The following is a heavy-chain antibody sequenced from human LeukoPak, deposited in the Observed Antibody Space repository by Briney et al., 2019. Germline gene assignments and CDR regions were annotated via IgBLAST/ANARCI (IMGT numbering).Heavy chain of an antibody. V-gene: IGHV3-48*03. CDR1: GFTFSSYE. J-gene: IGHJ4*02. CDR2: ISSSGSTI. D-gene: IGHD5-24*01. Sequence: GGSLRLSCAASGFTFSSYEMNWVRQAPGKGLEWVSYISSSGSTIYYADSVKGRFTISRDNAKNSLYLQMNSLRAEDTAVYYCARDRSSVEMATIYFDYWGQGTLVTVSS. CDR3: ARDRSSVEMATIYFDY.